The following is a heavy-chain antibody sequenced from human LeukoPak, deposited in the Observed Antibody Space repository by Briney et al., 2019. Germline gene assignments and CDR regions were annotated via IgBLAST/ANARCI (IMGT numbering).Heavy chain of an antibody. J-gene: IGHJ6*02. CDR1: GFTFSSYA. CDR3: AAEITMVRGQYYYYYYGMDV. CDR2: ISGSGGST. Sequence: GGSLRLSCAASGFTFSSYAMSWVRQAPGKGLEWVSAISGSGGSTYYADSVKGRFTIFRDNSKNTLYLQMNSLRAEDTAVYYCAAEITMVRGQYYYYYYGMDVWGQGTTVTVSS. D-gene: IGHD3-10*01. V-gene: IGHV3-23*01.